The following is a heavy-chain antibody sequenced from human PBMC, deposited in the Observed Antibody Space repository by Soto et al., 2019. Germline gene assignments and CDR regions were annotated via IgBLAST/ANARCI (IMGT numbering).Heavy chain of an antibody. D-gene: IGHD4-17*01. J-gene: IGHJ4*02. CDR1: GGSISSSTYY. V-gene: IGHV4-39*01. Sequence: QLQLQESGPGLVKPSETLSLTCTVSGGSISSSTYYWGWIRQPPGKGLEWIGSISYSGSTYYNPSLKRLVTISVDTSKNQFSLRLNSVTAADTAVYYCANLNGDYVSDWGQGTLVTVSS. CDR2: ISYSGST. CDR3: ANLNGDYVSD.